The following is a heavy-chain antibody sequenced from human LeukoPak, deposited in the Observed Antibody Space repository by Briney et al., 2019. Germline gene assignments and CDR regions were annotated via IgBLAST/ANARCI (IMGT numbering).Heavy chain of an antibody. CDR2: IYYNGRT. CDR1: GGSISSNDYY. J-gene: IGHJ6*03. V-gene: IGHV4-31*03. Sequence: PSQTLSLTCTVSGGSISSNDYYWCWIRQHPGKGLEWIGYIYYNGRTFYNPSLKTRVTISVDTSKNQFSLKLSSVTAADTAVYYCARAPKGMTSVRYYYYYYMDVWGKGTTVTVSS. CDR3: ARAPKGMTSVRYYYYYYMDV. D-gene: IGHD4-11*01.